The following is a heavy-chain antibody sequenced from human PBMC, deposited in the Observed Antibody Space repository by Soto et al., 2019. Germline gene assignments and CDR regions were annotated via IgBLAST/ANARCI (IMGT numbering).Heavy chain of an antibody. J-gene: IGHJ6*02. CDR3: ARDTPPLYGSGSYDYYYYGMDV. CDR2: IYYSGST. Sequence: SETLSLTCAVSGGSISSGGYSWSWIRQPPGKGLEWIGYIYYSGSTYYNPSLKSRVTISVDTSKNQFSLKLSSVTAADTAVYYCARDTPPLYGSGSYDYYYYGMDVWGQGTTVTVSS. V-gene: IGHV4-31*11. CDR1: GGSISSGGYS. D-gene: IGHD3-10*01.